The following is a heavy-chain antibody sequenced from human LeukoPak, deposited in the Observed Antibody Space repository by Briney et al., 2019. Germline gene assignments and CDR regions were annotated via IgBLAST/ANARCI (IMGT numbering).Heavy chain of an antibody. J-gene: IGHJ4*02. CDR1: GFTFSSYA. D-gene: IGHD5-18*01. Sequence: PGGSLRLSCAASGFTFSSYAMSGVRQAPGKGVEGGAVISYDGSNKYYADSVKGRFTISRDNSKNTLYLQMDSLRAEDTAVYYCAKEGSGYSYGSMVYWGQGTLVTVSS. CDR3: AKEGSGYSYGSMVY. V-gene: IGHV3-30*18. CDR2: ISYDGSNK.